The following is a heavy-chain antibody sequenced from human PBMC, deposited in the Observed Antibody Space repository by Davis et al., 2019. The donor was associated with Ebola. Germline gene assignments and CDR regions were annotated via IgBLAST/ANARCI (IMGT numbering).Heavy chain of an antibody. J-gene: IGHJ6*02. Sequence: PAGSLTLSCAASGFTVSSNYMSWVRHAPGKGLEWVSVTHNGGSTYSANSAKARFTIPRDNSKNTLYLQMTSLRAEDTAVYVCARQVPYYSYGMDVWGQGTTVTVSS. CDR2: THNGGST. CDR3: ARQVPYYSYGMDV. D-gene: IGHD3-10*01. V-gene: IGHV3-53*01. CDR1: GFTVSSNY.